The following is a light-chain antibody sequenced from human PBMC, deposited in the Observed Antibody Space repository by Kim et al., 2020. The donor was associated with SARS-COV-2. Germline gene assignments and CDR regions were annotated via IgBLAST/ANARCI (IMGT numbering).Light chain of an antibody. CDR1: SGSIASGY. CDR3: QSYDSNNLWV. Sequence: AVTHCGPRSSGSIASGYMQCYRQPPDSSPAAMIDEYNERPSGVADRVSGSVDSSSDSAALTISGLKTEDEADYYCQSYDSNNLWVFGGGTKLTVL. CDR2: EYN. V-gene: IGLV6-57*01. J-gene: IGLJ3*02.